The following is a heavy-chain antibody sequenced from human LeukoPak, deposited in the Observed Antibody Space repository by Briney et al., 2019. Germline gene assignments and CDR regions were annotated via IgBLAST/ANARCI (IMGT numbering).Heavy chain of an antibody. Sequence: GGSLRLSCAASGFTFSSYAMSWVRQAPGKGLEWVSAISGSGGSTYYADSVKGRFTISRDNSKNTLYLQMNSLRAEDTAVYYCAKSGYYYDSSCYYYVFDYWGQGTLVTVSS. CDR2: ISGSGGST. J-gene: IGHJ4*02. D-gene: IGHD3-22*01. CDR1: GFTFSSYA. V-gene: IGHV3-23*01. CDR3: AKSGYYYDSSCYYYVFDY.